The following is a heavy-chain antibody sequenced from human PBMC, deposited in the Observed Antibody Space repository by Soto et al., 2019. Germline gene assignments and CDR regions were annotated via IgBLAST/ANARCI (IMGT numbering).Heavy chain of an antibody. V-gene: IGHV1-18*04. CDR2: VSSYSEHT. CDR1: GYLFNSVR. J-gene: IGHJ4*02. Sequence: QLVQSGDEVKKPGASVKVSCRAPGYLFNSVRISWLRQVPGQGLEWMGWVSSYSEHTKSVQKFQDRVTLTADTSTSTVHMELRSLRSADTAVYYCARDLNWNNVLGFDSWGQGTLVTVSS. CDR3: ARDLNWNNVLGFDS. D-gene: IGHD1-20*01.